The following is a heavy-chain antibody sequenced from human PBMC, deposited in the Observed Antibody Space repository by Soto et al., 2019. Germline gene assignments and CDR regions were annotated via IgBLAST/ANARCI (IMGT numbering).Heavy chain of an antibody. Sequence: QARLVQSGAEVKRRGASVKVACTASEDIFNNFGITWVRQAPGQGREWLGWVSYYKGNTNYAHRLQGRVFMTTDTATSTTYLELRSLTFNDTAVYYCASALTRFCSGGSCPFSMWGQGTQVIVSS. CDR2: VSYYKGNT. V-gene: IGHV1-18*01. CDR3: ASALTRFCSGGSCPFSM. D-gene: IGHD2-15*01. J-gene: IGHJ4*02. CDR1: EDIFNNFG.